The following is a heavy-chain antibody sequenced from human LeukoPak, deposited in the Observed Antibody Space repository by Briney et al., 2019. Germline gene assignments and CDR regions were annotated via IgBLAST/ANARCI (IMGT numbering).Heavy chain of an antibody. D-gene: IGHD5-18*01. J-gene: IGHJ4*02. Sequence: SETLSLTCTVSGGFISSYYWSWIRQPPGKGLEWIGYIYYSGSTNYNPSLKSRVTISVDTSKNQFSLKLSSVTAADTAVYYCARGDIQLRFDYWGQGTLVTVSS. CDR2: IYYSGST. V-gene: IGHV4-59*01. CDR3: ARGDIQLRFDY. CDR1: GGFISSYY.